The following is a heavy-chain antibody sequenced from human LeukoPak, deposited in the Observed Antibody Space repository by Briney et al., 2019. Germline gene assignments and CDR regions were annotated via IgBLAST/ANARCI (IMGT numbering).Heavy chain of an antibody. CDR1: GFTFDVYA. CDR3: AELGITMIGGV. CDR2: ISSSGSTI. J-gene: IGHJ6*04. D-gene: IGHD3-10*02. V-gene: IGHV3-48*03. Sequence: GGSLRLSCAASGFTFDVYAMHWVRQAPGKGLEWVSYISSSGSTIYYADSVKGRFTISRDNAKNSLYLQMNSLRAEDTAVYYCAELGITMIGGVWGKGTTVTISS.